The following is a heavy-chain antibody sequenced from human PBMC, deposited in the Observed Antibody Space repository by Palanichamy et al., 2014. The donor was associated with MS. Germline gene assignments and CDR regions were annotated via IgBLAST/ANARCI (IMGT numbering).Heavy chain of an antibody. CDR3: ASPSGSYSYDY. D-gene: IGHD3-10*01. Sequence: QVQVQHGAAGLLKPSETLSLTCAVYGGSFSGYSWSWIRQPPGKGLEWIGEIYHDGSTTYNPSLKSRVTISLDTSKNQFSLKLTSVTAADTAVYYCASPSGSYSYDYWGQGTLVTVSS. J-gene: IGHJ4*02. CDR1: GGSFSGYS. V-gene: IGHV4-34*01. CDR2: IYHDGST.